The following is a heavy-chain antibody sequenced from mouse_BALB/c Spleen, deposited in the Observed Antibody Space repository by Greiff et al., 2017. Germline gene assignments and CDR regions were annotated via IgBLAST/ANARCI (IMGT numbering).Heavy chain of an antibody. CDR3: ARDGGYGNLAY. V-gene: IGHV7-3*02. J-gene: IGHJ3*01. CDR1: GFTFTDYY. Sequence: DVKLVESGGGLVQPGGSLRLSCATSGFTFTDYYMSWVRQPPGKALEWLGFIRNKANGYTTEYSASVKGRFTISRDNSQSILYLQMNTLRAEDSATYYCARDGGYGNLAYWGQGTLVTVSA. CDR2: IRNKANGYTT. D-gene: IGHD2-1*01.